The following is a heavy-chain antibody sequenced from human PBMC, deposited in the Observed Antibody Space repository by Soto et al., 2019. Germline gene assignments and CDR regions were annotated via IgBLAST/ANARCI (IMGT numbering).Heavy chain of an antibody. V-gene: IGHV3-23*01. J-gene: IGHJ5*02. CDR2: LLRSGSSA. CDR3: AKDAISGDGIWLMDS. CDR1: GFTFRNYA. D-gene: IGHD4-17*01. Sequence: GGSLRLSCSASGFTFRNYAMTWARQAPGKGLEWVSSLLRSGSSAYYADSVRGRFTISSDTSANSLYLQMDNLRAEDTAIYYCAKDAISGDGIWLMDSWGQGTVVTVSS.